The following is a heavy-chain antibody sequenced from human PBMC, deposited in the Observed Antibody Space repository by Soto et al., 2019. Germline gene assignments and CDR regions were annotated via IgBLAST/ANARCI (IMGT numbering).Heavy chain of an antibody. D-gene: IGHD2-21*01. CDR1: GYTFTSHY. CDR2: INANSGTT. CDR3: ARDRDLVISACASEY. J-gene: IGHJ1*01. Sequence: QVQLAQSGTEVKKPGAAVEDSCKASGYTFTSHYVHWVRQAPGQGLEWMGLINANSGTTSYAQKCQGRVTVTRDTSTSTVYMELSSRRFDDTVVYYCARDRDLVISACASEYWGQGTLVTVSS. V-gene: IGHV1-46*03.